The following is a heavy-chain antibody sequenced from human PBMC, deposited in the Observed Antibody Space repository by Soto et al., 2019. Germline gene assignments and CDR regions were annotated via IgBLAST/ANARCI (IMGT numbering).Heavy chain of an antibody. CDR3: ARNLFDSRGYPPEX. CDR2: IFHTGNT. V-gene: IGHV4-4*02. CDR1: GVSIISGKW. J-gene: IGHJ4*02. Sequence: PSETLSLTCTISGVSIISGKWWSWVRQPPGEALEWIGEIFHTGNTDYKPSLKSRVSILVDKSKNQFSLNLDSVTAADTAVYYCARNLFDSRGYPPEXWGQGILVTVSS. D-gene: IGHD3-22*01.